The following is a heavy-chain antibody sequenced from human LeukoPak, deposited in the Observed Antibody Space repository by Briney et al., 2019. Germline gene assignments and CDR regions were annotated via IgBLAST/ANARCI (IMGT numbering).Heavy chain of an antibody. J-gene: IGHJ6*04. CDR3: ARGGGGLDG. D-gene: IGHD3-16*01. Sequence: PGGSESLLCAASGFTFSSYWMSWVRQAPGKGLEWVANINQDGSEKYYVDSVKGRFTISRDNAKNSLYLQMNTLRAEDTAVYHCARGGGGLDGSRKGSKVTVSS. V-gene: IGHV3-7*01. CDR1: GFTFSSYW. CDR2: INQDGSEK.